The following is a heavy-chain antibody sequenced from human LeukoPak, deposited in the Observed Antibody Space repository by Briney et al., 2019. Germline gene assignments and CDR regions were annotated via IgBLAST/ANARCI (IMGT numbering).Heavy chain of an antibody. CDR3: ARVESGYSFRHYYYYMDV. CDR1: GGSFSGYY. D-gene: IGHD3-3*01. Sequence: PSETLSLTCAVYGGSFSGYYWSWIRQPAGKGLEWIGRIYTSGSTNYNPSLKSRVTMSVDTSKNQFSLKLSSVTAADTAVYYCARVESGYSFRHYYYYMDVWGKGTTVTVSS. CDR2: IYTSGST. J-gene: IGHJ6*03. V-gene: IGHV4-59*10.